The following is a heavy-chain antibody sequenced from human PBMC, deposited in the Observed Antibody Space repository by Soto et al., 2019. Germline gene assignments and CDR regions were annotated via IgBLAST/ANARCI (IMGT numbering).Heavy chain of an antibody. CDR2: ISSSSSYI. J-gene: IGHJ6*03. D-gene: IGHD3-10*01. V-gene: IGHV3-21*01. CDR3: ARVGDYYGSGSYYNHPAYMDV. CDR1: GFTFSSYS. Sequence: PGGSLRLSCAASGFTFSSYSMNWVRQAPGKGLEWVSSISSSSSYIYYADSVKGRFTISRDNAKNSLYLQMNSLRAEDTAVYYCARVGDYYGSGSYYNHPAYMDVWGKGTTVTVS.